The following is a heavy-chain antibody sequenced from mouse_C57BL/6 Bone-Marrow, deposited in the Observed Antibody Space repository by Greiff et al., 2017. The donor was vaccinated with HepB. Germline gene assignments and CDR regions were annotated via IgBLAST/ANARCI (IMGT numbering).Heavy chain of an antibody. V-gene: IGHV1-50*01. D-gene: IGHD2-5*01. J-gene: IGHJ3*01. CDR3: AYYSNSFFAF. CDR2: IDPSDSYT. Sequence: QVQLQQPGAELVKPGASVKLSCKASGYTFTSYWMQWVKQRPGQGLEWIGEIDPSDSYTNYNHKFKGKATLTVDTSSSTAYMQLSSLTSEDSAVYYCAYYSNSFFAFWGQGTLVTVSA. CDR1: GYTFTSYW.